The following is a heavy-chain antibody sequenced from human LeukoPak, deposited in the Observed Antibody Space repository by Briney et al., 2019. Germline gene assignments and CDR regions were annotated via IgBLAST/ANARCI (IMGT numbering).Heavy chain of an antibody. CDR2: IYYSGST. Sequence: SETLSLTCTVSGGSISSYYWSWIRQPPGKGLEWIGYIYYSGSTNYNPSLKSRVTISVDTSKNQFSLKLSSVTAADTAVYYCARVPLYSSSWAPDWYFDLWGRGTLVTVSS. D-gene: IGHD6-13*01. J-gene: IGHJ2*01. V-gene: IGHV4-59*01. CDR3: ARVPLYSSSWAPDWYFDL. CDR1: GGSISSYY.